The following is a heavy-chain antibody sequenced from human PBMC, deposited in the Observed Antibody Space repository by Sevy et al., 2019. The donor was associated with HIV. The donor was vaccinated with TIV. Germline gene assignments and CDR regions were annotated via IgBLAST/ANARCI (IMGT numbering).Heavy chain of an antibody. CDR2: ISYDGSNK. Sequence: GGSLRLSCAASGFTFSSYAMHWVRQAPGKGLEWVAVISYDGSNKYYADSVKGRFTISRDNSKNTLYLQMNSLRAEDTAVYYCARDYCSSTSCYVRVVWAGAFDIWGQGTMVTVSS. CDR3: ARDYCSSTSCYVRVVWAGAFDI. D-gene: IGHD2-2*01. CDR1: GFTFSSYA. J-gene: IGHJ3*02. V-gene: IGHV3-30*04.